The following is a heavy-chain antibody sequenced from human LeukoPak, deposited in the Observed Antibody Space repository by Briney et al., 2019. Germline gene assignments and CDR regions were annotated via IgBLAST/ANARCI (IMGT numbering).Heavy chain of an antibody. J-gene: IGHJ3*02. V-gene: IGHV4-39*01. CDR3: ASRGFEIPPDAFYI. CDR2: IYYSGDT. D-gene: IGHD3-10*01. Sequence: SETLSLTCTVSGGSIRTGSYYWVWIRQPPGKGLEWIGTIYYSGDTYYNPSLKSRVTHTLDTSKNQFSLRLRSVTAADTAVYYCASRGFEIPPDAFYIWGQGTLVTVSS. CDR1: GGSIRTGSYY.